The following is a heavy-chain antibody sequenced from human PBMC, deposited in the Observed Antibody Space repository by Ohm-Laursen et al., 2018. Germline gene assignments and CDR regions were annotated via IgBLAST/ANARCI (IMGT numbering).Heavy chain of an antibody. Sequence: SQTLSLTCDVSNAAMNSYTWNWIRQPAGRGLEWIGHISDRGRANYSPSLMSRLTMSIDTSIKQFSLKLTSVTAADTALYYCARLNRHAGTVDYWGQGTLVTVSS. CDR1: NAAMNSYT. V-gene: IGHV4-4*07. CDR2: ISDRGRA. CDR3: ARLNRHAGTVDY. J-gene: IGHJ4*02. D-gene: IGHD1-7*01.